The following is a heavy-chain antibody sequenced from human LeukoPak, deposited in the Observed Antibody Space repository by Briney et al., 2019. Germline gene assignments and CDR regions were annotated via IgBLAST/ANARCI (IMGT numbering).Heavy chain of an antibody. CDR2: ISYDGSNK. CDR1: GFTFSSYG. V-gene: IGHV3-30*18. D-gene: IGHD6-13*01. CDR3: AKDWSIAAAASYYFDY. J-gene: IGHJ4*02. Sequence: GRSLRLSCAASGFTFSSYGMHWVRQAPGKWLEWVAVISYDGSNKYYADSVKGRFTISRDNSKNTLYLQMNSLRAEDTAVYYCAKDWSIAAAASYYFDYWGQGTLVTVSS.